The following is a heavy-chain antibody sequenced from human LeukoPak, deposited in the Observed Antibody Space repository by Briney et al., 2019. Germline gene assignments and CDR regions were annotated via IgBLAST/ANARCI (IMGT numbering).Heavy chain of an antibody. CDR3: ARKPGGSSRLDY. D-gene: IGHD1-26*01. CDR2: INPSGGST. Sequence: ASVKVSCKASGYTFTSYYMHWVRQAPGQGLEWMGIINPSGGSTSYAQKFQDRVTMTRDTSTSTVYMEQSSLRSEDTAVYHCARKPGGSSRLDYWGQGTLVTVSS. J-gene: IGHJ4*02. V-gene: IGHV1-46*01. CDR1: GYTFTSYY.